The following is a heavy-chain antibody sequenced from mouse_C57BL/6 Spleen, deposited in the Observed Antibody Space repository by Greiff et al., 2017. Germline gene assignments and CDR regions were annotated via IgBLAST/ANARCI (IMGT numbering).Heavy chain of an antibody. J-gene: IGHJ1*03. CDR3: TREAVPTVVATNWYFDV. Sequence: QVQLQQSGAELVRPGASVTLSCKASGYTFTDYEMHWVKQTPVHGLGWIGAIDPETGGTASNKKFQGKAILTAAKSSSTSYMELRSLTSEDSAVYYCTREAVPTVVATNWYFDVWGTGTTVTVSS. CDR1: GYTFTDYE. V-gene: IGHV1-15*01. D-gene: IGHD1-1*01. CDR2: IDPETGGT.